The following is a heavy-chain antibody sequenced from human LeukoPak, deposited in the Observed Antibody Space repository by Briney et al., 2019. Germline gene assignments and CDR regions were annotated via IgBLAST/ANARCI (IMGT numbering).Heavy chain of an antibody. V-gene: IGHV1-18*01. J-gene: IGHJ4*02. CDR3: ARSSGIMGPTTPDY. CDR2: INTYNGNT. D-gene: IGHD6-19*01. Sequence: AAVTVSFTSSAYTFTIYSVTWVRQAPDQRLEWVGWINTYNGNTNYVQNLQGRVTIITDAFTNKPYMELRDLRSDDTAVYYCARSSGIMGPTTPDYWGQGTLVGVSS. CDR1: AYTFTIYS.